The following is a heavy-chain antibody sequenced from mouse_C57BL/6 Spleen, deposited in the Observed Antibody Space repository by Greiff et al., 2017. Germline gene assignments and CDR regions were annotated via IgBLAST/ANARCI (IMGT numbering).Heavy chain of an antibody. J-gene: IGHJ4*01. CDR1: GYTFTDYY. CDR2: IFPGSGST. Sequence: QVQLQQSGPELVKPGASVKISCKASGYTFTDYYINWVKQRPGQGLEWIGWIFPGSGSTYYNEKFKGKATLTVDKSSSTAYMLLSSLTSEDSAVYFCARSYYSNSHYYAMDYWGQGTSVTVSS. CDR3: ARSYYSNSHYYAMDY. D-gene: IGHD2-5*01. V-gene: IGHV1-75*01.